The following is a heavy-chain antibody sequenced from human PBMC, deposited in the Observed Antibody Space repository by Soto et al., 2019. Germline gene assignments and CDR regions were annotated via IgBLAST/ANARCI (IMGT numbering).Heavy chain of an antibody. Sequence: QVQLVESGGGVVQPGRSLRLSCAASGFTFSNYAMHWVRQAPGKGLECVAVISYNGGNRFYRDYVKGRFTISRDISKNTVHLQIDSLRYEDAAVYYCARGDREDTAVVIGFRPGEYGVDVWGQGTTVTVSS. V-gene: IGHV3-30*04. CDR2: ISYNGGNR. D-gene: IGHD3-22*01. CDR1: GFTFSNYA. CDR3: ARGDREDTAVVIGFRPGEYGVDV. J-gene: IGHJ6*02.